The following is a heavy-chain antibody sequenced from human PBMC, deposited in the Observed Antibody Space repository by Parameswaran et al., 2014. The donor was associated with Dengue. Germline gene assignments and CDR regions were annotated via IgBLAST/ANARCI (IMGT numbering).Heavy chain of an antibody. V-gene: IGHV3-48*03. Sequence: WIRQPPGKGLEWLSNIIGSATTRRYADSVRGRFTISRDNAKNSLYLQMNSLRVEDTAVYYCAKDGGRYGWGPLDSWGQGTLVTVSS. CDR2: IIGSATTR. J-gene: IGHJ4*02. CDR3: AKDGGRYGWGPLDS. D-gene: IGHD3-10*01.